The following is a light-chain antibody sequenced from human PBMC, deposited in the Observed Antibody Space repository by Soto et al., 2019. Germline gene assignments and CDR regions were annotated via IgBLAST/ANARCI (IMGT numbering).Light chain of an antibody. V-gene: IGKV4-1*01. CDR3: QQYYSLPPT. Sequence: DIVMTQSPDSLAVSLGERATINCKSSQSVLYSSNNKNYLAWYQQKPGQPPKLLIYWASTRESGVPDRFSGSGSGTDFTLTISRLQPEDLAVYYCQQYYSLPPTFGGGTKVDIK. CDR2: WAS. CDR1: QSVLYSSNNKNY. J-gene: IGKJ4*01.